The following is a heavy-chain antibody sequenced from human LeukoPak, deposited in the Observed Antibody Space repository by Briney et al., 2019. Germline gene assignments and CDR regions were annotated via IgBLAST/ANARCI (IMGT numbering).Heavy chain of an antibody. CDR3: AKGLLDYRQWPEAFDI. CDR1: GFTFSSYA. J-gene: IGHJ3*02. D-gene: IGHD6-19*01. Sequence: GGSLRLSCAASGFTFSSYAMSWVRQAPGKGLEWVSAISGSGGSTYYADSVKGRFTISRDNSKNTLYLQMNSLRAEDTAVYYCAKGLLDYRQWPEAFDIWGQGTMVTASS. CDR2: ISGSGGST. V-gene: IGHV3-23*01.